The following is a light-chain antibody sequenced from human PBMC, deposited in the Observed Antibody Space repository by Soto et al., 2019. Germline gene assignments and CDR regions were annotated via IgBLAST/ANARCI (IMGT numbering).Light chain of an antibody. V-gene: IGLV4-69*01. J-gene: IGLJ2*01. CDR3: QTWDIGARVV. CDR2: LSSDGSH. CDR1: SGHSSYA. Sequence: LVLTQSPSASASLGASVKLTCTLSSGHSSYAIAWHQQQPEKGPRYLMKLSSDGSHSKGDGIPDRFSGSSSGAERYLTISSLQSEDEADYYCQTWDIGARVVFGGGTKVTVL.